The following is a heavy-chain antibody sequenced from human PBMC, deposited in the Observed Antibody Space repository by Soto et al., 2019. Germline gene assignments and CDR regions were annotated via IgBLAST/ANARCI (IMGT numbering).Heavy chain of an antibody. V-gene: IGHV1-3*01. CDR2: INAGNGNT. J-gene: IGHJ3*01. Sequence: QVQLVQSGAEVKKPGASVKVSCKASGYTFTSYAMHWVRQAPGQRLEWMGWINAGNGNTKYSQKFQGRVTITRDTSASTAYMELSSLRSEDTAVYYCARNDCSSTSCQGAFDLWGQGTMVTVSS. CDR3: ARNDCSSTSCQGAFDL. D-gene: IGHD2-2*01. CDR1: GYTFTSYA.